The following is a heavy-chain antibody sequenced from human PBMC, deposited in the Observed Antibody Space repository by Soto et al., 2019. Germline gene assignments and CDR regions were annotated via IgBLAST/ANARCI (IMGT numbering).Heavy chain of an antibody. Sequence: QVHLLQSGAEVKKRGSSLKVSCQVSGGAFTNYSLNWVRHSHGQGLEWLGGIIPLHNTSNYSEKFVGRLSVPAAISSSTVYMHLSGLTSVGTASYCCATWSAWNLLYDHGMDVWGQGTTVTVS. V-gene: IGHV1-69*06. CDR2: IIPLHNTS. J-gene: IGHJ6*02. CDR1: GGAFTNYS. CDR3: ATWSAWNLLYDHGMDV. D-gene: IGHD1-1*01.